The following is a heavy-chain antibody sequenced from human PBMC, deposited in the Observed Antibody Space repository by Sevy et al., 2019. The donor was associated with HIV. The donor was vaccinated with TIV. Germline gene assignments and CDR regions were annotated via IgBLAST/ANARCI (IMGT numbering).Heavy chain of an antibody. CDR3: AKDVPRDFWSAYSPGYFDY. D-gene: IGHD3-3*01. V-gene: IGHV3-23*01. CDR2: ISSNGLST. Sequence: GGSLRLSCAVSGFRFDYYAMTWVRQAPGKGLEWVSTISSNGLSTYYTDSVKGRFTIFRDNFKNTLYLQMNSPRVEDTVVYFCAKDVPRDFWSAYSPGYFDYWGQGSLVTVSS. J-gene: IGHJ4*02. CDR1: GFRFDYYA.